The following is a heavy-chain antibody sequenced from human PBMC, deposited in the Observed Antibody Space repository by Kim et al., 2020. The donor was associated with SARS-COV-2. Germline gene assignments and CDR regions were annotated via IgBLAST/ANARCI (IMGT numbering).Heavy chain of an antibody. J-gene: IGHJ4*02. CDR1: GDSISGGGHY. V-gene: IGHV4-31*03. CDR2: IFYTGST. Sequence: SETLSLTCTVSGDSISGGGHYWSWIRQHPGGGLEWIGYIFYTGSTFYNPSLKSRVIISVDTSKNQFSLQLNSVTVADTAVYSCARTRSTYGTSFDYWCLG. D-gene: IGHD2-8*01. CDR3: ARTRSTYGTSFDY.